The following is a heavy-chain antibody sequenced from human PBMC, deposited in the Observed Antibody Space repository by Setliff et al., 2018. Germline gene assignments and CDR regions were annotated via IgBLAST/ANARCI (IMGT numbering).Heavy chain of an antibody. Sequence: SETLSLTCTVSGGSISSYYWSWIRQPAGKGLEWIGHIYIGGRANYNPSLKSRVTMSIDTSKNQFSLKLNSVTAADMAVYYCAREQWLDPPGYYYMDVWAKGTTVTVSS. J-gene: IGHJ6*03. D-gene: IGHD6-19*01. V-gene: IGHV4-4*07. CDR3: AREQWLDPPGYYYMDV. CDR2: IYIGGRA. CDR1: GGSISSYY.